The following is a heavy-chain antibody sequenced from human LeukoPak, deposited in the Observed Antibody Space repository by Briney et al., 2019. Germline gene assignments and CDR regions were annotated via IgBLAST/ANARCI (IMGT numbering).Heavy chain of an antibody. CDR3: AKESSGWRGNFDY. V-gene: IGHV3-23*01. J-gene: IGHJ4*02. CDR1: GFTFSSYA. CDR2: ISGTSGNT. D-gene: IGHD6-19*01. Sequence: GGSLRLSCAASGFTFSSYAMSWVRQAPGKGLEWVSGISGTSGNTIYADSVKDRLTISRDNSKNTLYLQMNGLRAEDTAVYYCAKESSGWRGNFDYWGQGSLVTVSS.